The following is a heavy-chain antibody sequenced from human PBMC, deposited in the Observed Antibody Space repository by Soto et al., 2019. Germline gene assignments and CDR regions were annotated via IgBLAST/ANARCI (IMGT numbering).Heavy chain of an antibody. J-gene: IGHJ5*02. D-gene: IGHD2-15*01. CDR1: GFTFSSYW. Sequence: GGSLRLSCAASGFTFSSYWMSWVRQAPGKGLEWVANIKQDGSEKYYVDSVKGRFTISRDNAKNSLYLQMNSLRAEDTAVYYCARGRGYCSGGSCYSGPNWFDPWGQGTLVTVSS. CDR2: IKQDGSEK. V-gene: IGHV3-7*01. CDR3: ARGRGYCSGGSCYSGPNWFDP.